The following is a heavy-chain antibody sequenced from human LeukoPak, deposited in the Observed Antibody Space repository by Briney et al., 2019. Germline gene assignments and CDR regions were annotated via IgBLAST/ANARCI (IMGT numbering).Heavy chain of an antibody. Sequence: PSETLSLTCTVSGGSILGSTYYWAWIRQPPGKGLEWIGSIYYSGSTYYNPSLKSRVTISVDTSKNQFSLKLSSVTAADTAVYYCARAPPYFDYWGQGTLVTVSS. J-gene: IGHJ4*02. CDR3: ARAPPYFDY. V-gene: IGHV4-39*07. CDR1: GGSILGSTYY. CDR2: IYYSGST.